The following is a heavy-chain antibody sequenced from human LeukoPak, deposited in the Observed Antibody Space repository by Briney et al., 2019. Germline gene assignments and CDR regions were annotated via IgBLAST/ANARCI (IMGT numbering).Heavy chain of an antibody. CDR1: GFTFSSYW. J-gene: IGHJ5*02. V-gene: IGHV3-7*01. CDR2: IKQDGSEK. Sequence: GGSLRLSCAASGFTFSSYWMSWVRQAPGKGLEWVANIKQDGSEKYYVDSVKGRFTISRDNAKNSLYLQMNSLRAEDTTVYYCARVRGYSSSYWFDPWGQGTLVTVSS. D-gene: IGHD6-13*01. CDR3: ARVRGYSSSYWFDP.